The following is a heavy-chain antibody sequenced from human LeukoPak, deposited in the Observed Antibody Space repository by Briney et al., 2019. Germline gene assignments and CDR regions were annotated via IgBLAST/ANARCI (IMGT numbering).Heavy chain of an antibody. D-gene: IGHD3-9*01. Sequence: GGSLRLSCGASGFIFSNYAMSWDRQAPGKGLEWVSAIVGRGSSTYYADSVKGRFTISRDNSKNTLYLQLNRLRAEDTAVYYCAKWGDYDILTGYYDSDYWGQGTLVTVSS. J-gene: IGHJ4*02. CDR1: GFIFSNYA. V-gene: IGHV3-23*01. CDR3: AKWGDYDILTGYYDSDY. CDR2: IVGRGSST.